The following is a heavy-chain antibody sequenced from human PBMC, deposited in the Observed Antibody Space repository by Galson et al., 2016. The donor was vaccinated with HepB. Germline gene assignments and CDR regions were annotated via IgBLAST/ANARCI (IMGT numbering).Heavy chain of an antibody. CDR3: ARDQGATVTKYFFFFLDV. V-gene: IGHV3-30*04. J-gene: IGHJ6*02. D-gene: IGHD4-17*01. Sequence: SLRLSCAASGFSFGTYAIHWVRQAPGKGLEWLAVISYDGTKRHYPESVKGRFTVSRDNSKNVLFLEMNSLRPDDTSVYYCARDQGATVTKYFFFFLDVWGPGTSVTVS. CDR1: GFSFGTYA. CDR2: ISYDGTKR.